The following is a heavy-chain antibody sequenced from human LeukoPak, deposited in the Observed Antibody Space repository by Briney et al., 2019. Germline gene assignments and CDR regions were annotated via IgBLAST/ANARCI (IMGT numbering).Heavy chain of an antibody. J-gene: IGHJ3*02. D-gene: IGHD3-10*01. CDR3: ARPYYYGSETTVDAFDI. V-gene: IGHV4-34*01. CDR2: INHSGST. Sequence: LSETLSLTCAVYGGSFSGYYWSWIRQPPGKGLEWIGEINHSGSTNYKPSLKSRVTISVDTSKNQFSLKLSSVTAADTAVYYCARPYYYGSETTVDAFDIWGQGTMVTVSS. CDR1: GGSFSGYY.